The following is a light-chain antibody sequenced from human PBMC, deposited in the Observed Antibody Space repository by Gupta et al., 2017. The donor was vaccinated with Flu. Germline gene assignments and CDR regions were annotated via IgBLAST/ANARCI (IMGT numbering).Light chain of an antibody. CDR3: CSSAGCYTFDV. CDR1: SSDVGGYNY. V-gene: IGLV2-11*01. CDR2: DVS. Sequence: QSALTQPRAVSGSPGQSVTISCTGTSSDVGGYNYVSWYQQHPGKATKLMIYDVSKRPSGVADRFSGFKSGNPASQKISGLQAEDEADDYCCSSAGCYTFDVFGTGTKVTVL. J-gene: IGLJ1*01.